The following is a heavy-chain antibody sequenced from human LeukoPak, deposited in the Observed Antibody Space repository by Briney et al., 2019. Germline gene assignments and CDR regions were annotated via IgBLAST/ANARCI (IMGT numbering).Heavy chain of an antibody. D-gene: IGHD5-12*01. V-gene: IGHV4-59*01. CDR2: IYYSGST. Sequence: KPSETLSLTCTVSGGSISSYHWSWIRQPPGKGLEWIGYIYYSGSTKYNPSLKSRVTISVDTSKNQFSLKLRSVTAADTAVYYCARGGDSGYDPIDYWGQGTPVTVSS. CDR1: GGSISSYH. CDR3: ARGGDSGYDPIDY. J-gene: IGHJ4*02.